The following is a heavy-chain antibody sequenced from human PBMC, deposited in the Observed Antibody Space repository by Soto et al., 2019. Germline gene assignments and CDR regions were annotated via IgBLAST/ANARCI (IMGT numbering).Heavy chain of an antibody. CDR2: MSYDGSNK. J-gene: IGHJ4*02. D-gene: IGHD3-16*01. CDR1: GFTFSSYA. V-gene: IGHV3-30-3*01. Sequence: QVQLVESGGGVVQPGRSLRLSCAASGFTFSSYAMHWVRRAPGKGLEWMAVMSYDGSNKYYADSVKGRFTISRDNYKNTLYLQMSSMRPEDTALYYCARDGGSYWGQGTLVIVSS. CDR3: ARDGGSY.